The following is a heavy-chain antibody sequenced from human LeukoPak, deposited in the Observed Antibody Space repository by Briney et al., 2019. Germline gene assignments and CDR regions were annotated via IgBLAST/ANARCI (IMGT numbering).Heavy chain of an antibody. Sequence: GGSLRLSCAASGFTLSSYAMSWVRQAPGKGLEWVSAISGSGGSTYYADFVKGRFTISRDNSKHTLYLQMNSLRAEDTAVYYCAKPSAYDSSGYPLYYFDYWGQGTLVTVSS. J-gene: IGHJ4*02. V-gene: IGHV3-23*01. CDR2: ISGSGGST. CDR3: AKPSAYDSSGYPLYYFDY. CDR1: GFTLSSYA. D-gene: IGHD3-22*01.